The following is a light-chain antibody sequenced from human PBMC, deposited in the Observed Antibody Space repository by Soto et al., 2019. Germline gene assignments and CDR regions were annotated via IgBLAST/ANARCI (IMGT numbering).Light chain of an antibody. J-gene: IGKJ3*01. CDR3: QQYTRWPLA. Sequence: EVVMTQSPATLSVSPGERATLSCRASESVSTNLAWFQQKPGQPPSLLILGASTRATGIPARFSGSGSGTEFTLTISSLQSEDFAVYYCQQYTRWPLAFGPGTEVEIK. CDR2: GAS. CDR1: ESVSTN. V-gene: IGKV3-15*01.